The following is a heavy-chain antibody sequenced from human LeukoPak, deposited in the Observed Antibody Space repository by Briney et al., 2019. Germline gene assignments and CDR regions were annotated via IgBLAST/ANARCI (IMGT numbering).Heavy chain of an antibody. J-gene: IGHJ4*02. CDR2: ISGSGGST. CDR1: GYTFTSYG. Sequence: ASVKVSCKASGYTFTSYGISWVRQAPGKGLEWVSAISGSGGSTYYADSVKGRFTISRDNSKNTLYLQMNSLRAEDTAVYYCAKGVRDYDILTGYYEYYFDYWGQGTLVTVSS. D-gene: IGHD3-9*01. CDR3: AKGVRDYDILTGYYEYYFDY. V-gene: IGHV3-23*01.